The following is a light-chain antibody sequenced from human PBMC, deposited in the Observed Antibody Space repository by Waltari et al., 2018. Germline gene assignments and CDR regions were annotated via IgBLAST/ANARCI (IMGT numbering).Light chain of an antibody. CDR1: TSNMGAGSD. Sequence: QRVSISCTGSTSNMGAGSDVHWYQQGPGKAPKLVIYGTNTRPLGVPDRFFGSQYGTSASLAIIGLQAEDEGDYYCQSYATKMRVFFGGGTKLTVL. J-gene: IGLJ2*01. V-gene: IGLV1-40*01. CDR3: QSYATKMRVF. CDR2: GTN.